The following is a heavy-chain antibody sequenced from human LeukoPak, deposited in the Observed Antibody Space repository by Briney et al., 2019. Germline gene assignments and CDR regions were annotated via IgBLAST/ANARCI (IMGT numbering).Heavy chain of an antibody. D-gene: IGHD1-7*01. CDR1: GITFSGHW. CDR3: AREELEPSTHPFDP. CDR2: INGDGSST. Sequence: PGGSLRLSCAAPGITFSGHWMHWVRQTTGKGLVWVSRINGDGSSTAYADSVKGRFTISRDNAKNTVYLQMNSLRVDDTAVYYCAREELEPSTHPFDPWGQGTLVTVSS. V-gene: IGHV3-74*03. J-gene: IGHJ5*02.